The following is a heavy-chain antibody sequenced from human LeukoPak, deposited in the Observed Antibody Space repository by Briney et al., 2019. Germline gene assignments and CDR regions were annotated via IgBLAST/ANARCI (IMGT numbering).Heavy chain of an antibody. CDR3: APKVQLLF. V-gene: IGHV3-23*01. J-gene: IGHJ1*01. Sequence: QAGGSLRLSCAAPGFTLSSYVMSWVRPALGKGREWVSAIIGGGVSTYYADSVKGRFTLSRESSRNTLYLQMDSLRAEDTAVYYCAPKVQLLFRGQGTLVTVSS. CDR2: IIGGGVST. D-gene: IGHD2-2*01. CDR1: GFTLSSYV.